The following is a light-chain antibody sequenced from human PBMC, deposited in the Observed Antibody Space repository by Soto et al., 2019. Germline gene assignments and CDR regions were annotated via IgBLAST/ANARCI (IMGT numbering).Light chain of an antibody. CDR2: EGS. CDR1: SSDVGSYNL. CDR3: SSYLTLTSLVV. V-gene: IGLV2-14*02. Sequence: QSVLTQPASVSGSPGQSITISCTGTSSDVGSYNLVSWYQQHPGKAPKLMIYEGSKRPSGVSDRFSGSRSGNTASLTISGLQPEDEADYYCSSYLTLTSLVVFGGRTKLTVL. J-gene: IGLJ2*01.